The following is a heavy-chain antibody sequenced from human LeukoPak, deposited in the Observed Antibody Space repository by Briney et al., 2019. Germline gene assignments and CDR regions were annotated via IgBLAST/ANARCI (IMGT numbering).Heavy chain of an antibody. D-gene: IGHD5-12*01. V-gene: IGHV4-59*01. Sequence: SETQSLTCSVSGASIRSYFRSWIRQSPGKGLEWIGYIYDNDISNFNPSLESRVTILVDRSKSQFSLKLRSVTAADTAVYYCARGLVLATDDAFDIWGPGTMVTVSS. CDR2: IYDNDIS. CDR1: GASIRSYF. CDR3: ARGLVLATDDAFDI. J-gene: IGHJ3*02.